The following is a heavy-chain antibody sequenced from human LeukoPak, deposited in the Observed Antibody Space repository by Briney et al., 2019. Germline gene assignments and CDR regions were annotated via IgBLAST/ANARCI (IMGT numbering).Heavy chain of an antibody. J-gene: IGHJ5*02. V-gene: IGHV1-69*01. CDR3: ARDAGDCGGDCYLNWFDP. Sequence: SVKVSCKASGGTFTSYAISWVRQAPGQGLEWMGGIIPIFGTANYAQKFQGRVTITADESTSTAYMELSSLRSEDTAVYYCARDAGDCGGDCYLNWFDPWGQGTLVTVSS. D-gene: IGHD2-21*01. CDR1: GGTFTSYA. CDR2: IIPIFGTA.